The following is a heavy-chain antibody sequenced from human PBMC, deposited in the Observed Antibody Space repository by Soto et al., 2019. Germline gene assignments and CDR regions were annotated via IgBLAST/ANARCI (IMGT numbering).Heavy chain of an antibody. D-gene: IGHD2-21*01. Sequence: LSLPCAASGFTFSSYWMSWVRQAPGKGLEWVANIKQDGSEKYYVDSVKGRFTISRDNAKNSLYLQMNSLRAEDTAVYYCARGVDYYYGMDVWGQGTTVTVSS. CDR2: IKQDGSEK. J-gene: IGHJ6*02. V-gene: IGHV3-7*05. CDR1: GFTFSSYW. CDR3: ARGVDYYYGMDV.